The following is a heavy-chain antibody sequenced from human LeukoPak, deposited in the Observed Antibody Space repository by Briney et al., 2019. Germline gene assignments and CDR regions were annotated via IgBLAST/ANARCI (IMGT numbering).Heavy chain of an antibody. CDR1: GFTFSSYA. D-gene: IGHD3-22*01. Sequence: PGRSLRLSCAASGFTFSSYAMHWVRQAPGKGLEWVAVISYDGSNKYYADSVKGRFTISRDNSKNTLYLQMNSLRAEDTAVYYCASSGPYDSSGYPGVPYFDYWGQGTLVTVSS. V-gene: IGHV3-30*01. CDR3: ASSGPYDSSGYPGVPYFDY. J-gene: IGHJ4*02. CDR2: ISYDGSNK.